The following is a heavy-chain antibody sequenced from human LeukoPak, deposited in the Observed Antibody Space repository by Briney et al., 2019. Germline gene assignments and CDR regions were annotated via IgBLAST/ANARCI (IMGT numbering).Heavy chain of an antibody. J-gene: IGHJ4*02. CDR2: MSREGNNK. CDR3: AKGSWYASSSDEDY. V-gene: IGHV3-30*18. Sequence: GGSLRLSCAASGFSISDIDMHWVRQAPGKGLEWLAVMSREGNNKYYAASVRGRLTVSRDSAMSTLYLQMDSLRAEDTAVYYCAKGSWYASSSDEDYWGQGTLVTVSS. D-gene: IGHD2-2*01. CDR1: GFSISDID.